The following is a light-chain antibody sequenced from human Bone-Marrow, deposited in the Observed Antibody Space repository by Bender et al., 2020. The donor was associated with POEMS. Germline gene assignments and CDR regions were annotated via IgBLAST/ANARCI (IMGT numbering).Light chain of an antibody. J-gene: IGLJ3*02. Sequence: SYVLTQPPSVSVAPGQTATITCGGNEIGTKNVHWYQQKPGQAPVLVLYDDSDRPSGIPERFSGSKSGNTASLTVSGLRAEDEAEYYCSSYAGNNKVFGGGTKLTVL. CDR1: EIGTKN. CDR3: SSYAGNNKV. CDR2: DDS. V-gene: IGLV3-21*02.